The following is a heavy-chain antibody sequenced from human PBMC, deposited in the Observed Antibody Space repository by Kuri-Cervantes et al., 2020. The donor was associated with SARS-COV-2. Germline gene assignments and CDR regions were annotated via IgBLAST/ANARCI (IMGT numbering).Heavy chain of an antibody. V-gene: IGHV3-48*02. CDR1: GFTFSNYD. Sequence: GESLKISCAAFGFTFSNYDMNWVRQAPGKGLEWVSYISSSSRTMYNADSVKGRFTISRDNAKNSLYLQMNSLRDEDTAVYYCARYGFGYSTFYGMDVWGQGTTVTVSS. J-gene: IGHJ6*02. D-gene: IGHD6-13*01. CDR3: ARYGFGYSTFYGMDV. CDR2: ISSSSRTM.